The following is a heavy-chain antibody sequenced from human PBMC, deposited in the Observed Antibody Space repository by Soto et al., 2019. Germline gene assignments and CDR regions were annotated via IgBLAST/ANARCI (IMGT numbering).Heavy chain of an antibody. CDR3: ARGGSSDWQVAFDT. D-gene: IGHD6-19*01. J-gene: IGHJ3*02. V-gene: IGHV4-34*01. Sequence: SETLSLTCAVSREYFSTYFWHWIRQSPGKGLEWIGEINHTGRSNYNPSLRSRVTMSIDMSRNQFSLKLTSVTAADTAVYYCARGGSSDWQVAFDTWGQGTMVTV. CDR1: REYFSTYF. CDR2: INHTGRS.